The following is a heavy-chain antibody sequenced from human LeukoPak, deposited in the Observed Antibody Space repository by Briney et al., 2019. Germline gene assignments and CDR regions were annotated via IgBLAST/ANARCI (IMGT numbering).Heavy chain of an antibody. D-gene: IGHD6-6*01. CDR2: IYYSGGT. CDR3: ARLWDSSSSLDY. Sequence: PSETLSLTCAVYGGSFSGYYWTWIRQPPEKGLGLEWIGYIYYSGGTNYNPSLKSRVTISIDTSKNQVSLKLSSVTAADTAVYYCARLWDSSSSLDYWGQGTLVTVSS. J-gene: IGHJ4*02. CDR1: GGSFSGYY. V-gene: IGHV4-59*08.